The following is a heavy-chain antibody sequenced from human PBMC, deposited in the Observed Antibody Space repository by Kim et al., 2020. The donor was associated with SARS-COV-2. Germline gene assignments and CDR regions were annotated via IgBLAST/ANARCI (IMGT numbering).Heavy chain of an antibody. D-gene: IGHD6-19*01. CDR1: GGSISSYY. Sequence: SETLSLTCTVSGGSISSYYWSWIRQPPGKGLEWIGYIYYSGSTNYNPSLKSRVTISVDTSKNQFSLKLSSVTASDTAVYYCAREDSSGWVGGFDYWGQGTLVTVSS. CDR2: IYYSGST. V-gene: IGHV4-59*01. CDR3: AREDSSGWVGGFDY. J-gene: IGHJ4*02.